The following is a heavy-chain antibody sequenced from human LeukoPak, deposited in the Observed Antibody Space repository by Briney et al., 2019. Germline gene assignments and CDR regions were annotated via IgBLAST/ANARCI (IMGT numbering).Heavy chain of an antibody. D-gene: IGHD3-10*01. CDR3: ARRDLSGAFDI. CDR1: GGSISSGGYY. V-gene: IGHV4-31*03. J-gene: IGHJ3*02. Sequence: PSETLSLTCTVSGGSISSGGYYWSWIRQHPGKGPEWIGYIYYSGSTYYNPSLKSRVTISVDTSKNQFSLKLSSVTAADTAVYYCARRDLSGAFDIWGQGTMVTVSS. CDR2: IYYSGST.